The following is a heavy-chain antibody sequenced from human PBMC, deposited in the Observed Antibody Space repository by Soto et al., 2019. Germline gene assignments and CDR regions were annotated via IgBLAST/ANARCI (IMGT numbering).Heavy chain of an antibody. CDR1: GGSVSIGDYL. CDR2: IHDSGNT. V-gene: IGHV4-30-4*01. J-gene: IGHJ5*02. CDR3: ARARGGDSGDYASLFDR. D-gene: IGHD4-17*01. Sequence: TLSLTCTVSGGSVSIGDYLWSWIRQRPGKGLEWIGYIHDSGNTYYNPSLKSRVTISLDTSKNQFSLKVTSMTAADTAVYFCARARGGDSGDYASLFDRWGQGNLVTVS.